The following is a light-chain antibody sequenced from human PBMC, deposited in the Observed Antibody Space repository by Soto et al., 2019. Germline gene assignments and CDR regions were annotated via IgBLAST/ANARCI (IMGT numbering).Light chain of an antibody. CDR3: QHSATPPGP. CDR2: GAS. J-gene: IGKJ5*01. V-gene: IGKV3-20*01. CDR1: QSVGSG. Sequence: EIVLTQSPGPLSLSPGERATLSCRASQSVGSGLSWYQQKPDQAPRLLIYGASTRATGIPARFSGSGSGTDSTLTISRLEPEDFALYSCQHSATPPGPFCQGTRLAIK.